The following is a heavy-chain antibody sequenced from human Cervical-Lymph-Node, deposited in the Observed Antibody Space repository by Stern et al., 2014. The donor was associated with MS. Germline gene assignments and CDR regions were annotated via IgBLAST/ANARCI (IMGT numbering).Heavy chain of an antibody. V-gene: IGHV3-33*01. D-gene: IGHD1-26*01. Sequence: QVQLVESGGGVVQPGTSLRLSCAASGFIFDSYGVHWVRQAPGKGLEWVAVIWYDGSNKYYADSVKGRFIVSRDNSKNTVYLQMNSLRAEDTALYHCARSEWDLDFWGQGTLVTVSS. J-gene: IGHJ4*02. CDR1: GFIFDSYG. CDR2: IWYDGSNK. CDR3: ARSEWDLDF.